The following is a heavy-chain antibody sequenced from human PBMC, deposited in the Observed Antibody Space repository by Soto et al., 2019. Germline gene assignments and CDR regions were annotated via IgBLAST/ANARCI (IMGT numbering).Heavy chain of an antibody. CDR1: GYTFTSYD. J-gene: IGHJ4*02. CDR3: ARGKAGISTLFGVVVITQGYYFDY. Sequence: QVQLVQSGAEVKKPGASVKVSCKASGYTFTSYDINWVRQATGQGLEWMGWMNPNSGNTGYAQKFQGGVTMTRNASISTAYMELSSLRSEDPAVYYCARGKAGISTLFGVVVITQGYYFDYWGQGTLVTVSS. D-gene: IGHD3-22*01. CDR2: MNPNSGNT. V-gene: IGHV1-8*01.